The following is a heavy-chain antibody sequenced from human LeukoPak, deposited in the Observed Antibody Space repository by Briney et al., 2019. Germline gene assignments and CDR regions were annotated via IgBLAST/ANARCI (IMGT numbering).Heavy chain of an antibody. D-gene: IGHD2-8*01. CDR2: INHSGST. CDR3: ARIRRMVAFDI. V-gene: IGHV4-34*01. CDR1: GGSFSGYY. J-gene: IGHJ3*02. Sequence: SETLSLTCAVYGGSFSGYYWSWIRQPPGKGLEWIGEINHSGSTNYNPSLKSRVTISVDTSKNQFSLKLGSVTAADTAVYYCARIRRMVAFDIWGQGTMVTVSS.